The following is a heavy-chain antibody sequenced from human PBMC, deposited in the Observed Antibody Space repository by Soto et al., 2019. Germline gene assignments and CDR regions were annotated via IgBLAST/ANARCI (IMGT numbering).Heavy chain of an antibody. D-gene: IGHD5-18*01. V-gene: IGHV5-10-1*01. Sequence: GESLKISCKGSGYGFTSYWISWVRQMPGKGLEWMGRIDPSDSYTNYSPSFQGHVTISADKSISTAYLQWSSLKASDTAMYYCARHRDTAMAYYYYGMDVWGQGTTVTVSS. J-gene: IGHJ6*02. CDR1: GYGFTSYW. CDR3: ARHRDTAMAYYYYGMDV. CDR2: IDPSDSYT.